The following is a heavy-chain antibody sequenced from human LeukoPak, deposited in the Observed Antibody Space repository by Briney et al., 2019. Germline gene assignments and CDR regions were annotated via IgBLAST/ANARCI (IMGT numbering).Heavy chain of an antibody. CDR1: GFTFSSYA. D-gene: IGHD3-10*01. Sequence: PGGSLRLSCAASGFTFSSYAMSWVRQAPGKGLEWVAVISYDGSNKYYADSVKGRFTISRDNSKNTLYLQMNSLRAEDTAVYYCASDPTDRFGELPFDYWGQGTLVTVSS. CDR3: ASDPTDRFGELPFDY. CDR2: ISYDGSNK. V-gene: IGHV3-30-3*01. J-gene: IGHJ4*02.